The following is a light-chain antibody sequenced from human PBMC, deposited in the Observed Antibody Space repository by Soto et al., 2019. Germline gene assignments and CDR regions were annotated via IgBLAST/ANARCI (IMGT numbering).Light chain of an antibody. Sequence: EIVLTQSPGTLSLSPGERATLSFRASQSVSSSNLAWYQLKPGQAPRLLIYCASSRATGIPDRFSGSVSGTEFTLTISRLESEDCEVYYCQLYGSSTLSFGGGTKVEMK. J-gene: IGKJ4*01. CDR2: CAS. CDR3: QLYGSSTLS. V-gene: IGKV3-20*01. CDR1: QSVSSSN.